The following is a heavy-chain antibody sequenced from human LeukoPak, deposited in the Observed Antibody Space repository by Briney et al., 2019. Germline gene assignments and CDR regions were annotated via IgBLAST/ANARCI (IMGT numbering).Heavy chain of an antibody. Sequence: ASVKVPCKVSGYTLTELSMHWVRQAPGKGLEWMGGFDPEDGATIYAQKFQGRVTMTRDTSTSTVYMEVSSLRSEDTAMYYCARQAQTAFDIWGQGTMVTVSS. CDR3: ARQAQTAFDI. CDR2: FDPEDGAT. CDR1: GYTLTELS. J-gene: IGHJ3*02. D-gene: IGHD6-6*01. V-gene: IGHV1-24*01.